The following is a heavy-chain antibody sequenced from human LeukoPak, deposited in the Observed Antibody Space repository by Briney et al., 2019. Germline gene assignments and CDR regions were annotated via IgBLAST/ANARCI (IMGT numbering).Heavy chain of an antibody. Sequence: GGSLRLSCAASGFTFSSYGMHWVRQAPGKGLEWVAFIRYDGSNKYYADSVEGRFTISRDNSKNTLYLQMNSLRAEDTAVYYCAKLKDTAMVADAFDIWGQGTMVTVSS. CDR2: IRYDGSNK. CDR1: GFTFSSYG. D-gene: IGHD5-18*01. V-gene: IGHV3-30*02. CDR3: AKLKDTAMVADAFDI. J-gene: IGHJ3*02.